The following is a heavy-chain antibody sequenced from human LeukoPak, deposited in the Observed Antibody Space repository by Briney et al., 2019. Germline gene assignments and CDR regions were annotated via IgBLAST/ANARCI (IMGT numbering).Heavy chain of an antibody. D-gene: IGHD2-15*01. V-gene: IGHV3-33*01. J-gene: IGHJ3*02. CDR1: GFTFSSYG. CDR2: IWYDGSNK. Sequence: GGSLRLSCAASGFTFSSYGMHWVRQAPVKELEWVAVIWYDGSNKYYADSVKGRFTISRDNSKNTLYLQMNSLRAEDTAVYYCARAGGDCSGGSCYFLFDAFDIWGQGTMVTVSS. CDR3: ARAGGDCSGGSCYFLFDAFDI.